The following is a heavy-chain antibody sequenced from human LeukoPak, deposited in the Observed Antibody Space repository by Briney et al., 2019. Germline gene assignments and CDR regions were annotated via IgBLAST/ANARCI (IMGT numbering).Heavy chain of an antibody. D-gene: IGHD5-18*01. Sequence: ASVKVSFKASGYTFTTYGISWVRQAPGQGLEWMGWISAYNGNTNYAQKLQGRVTMTTDTSTSTAYMELRSLRSDDTAVYYCARDRGQLWLLDYYYYGMDVWGQGTTVTVSS. CDR2: ISAYNGNT. CDR3: ARDRGQLWLLDYYYYGMDV. J-gene: IGHJ6*02. CDR1: GYTFTTYG. V-gene: IGHV1-18*01.